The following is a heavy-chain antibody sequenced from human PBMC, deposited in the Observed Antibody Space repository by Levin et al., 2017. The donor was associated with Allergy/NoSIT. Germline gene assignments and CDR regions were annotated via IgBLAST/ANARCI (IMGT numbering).Heavy chain of an antibody. Sequence: GESLKISCKASGYTFTGYYMHWVRQAPGQGLEWMGWINPNSGGTNYAQKFQGRVTMTRDTSISTAYMELSRLRSDDTAVYYCAREGNYDAFDIWGQGTMVTVSS. V-gene: IGHV1-2*02. D-gene: IGHD1-7*01. CDR1: GYTFTGYY. CDR3: AREGNYDAFDI. CDR2: INPNSGGT. J-gene: IGHJ3*02.